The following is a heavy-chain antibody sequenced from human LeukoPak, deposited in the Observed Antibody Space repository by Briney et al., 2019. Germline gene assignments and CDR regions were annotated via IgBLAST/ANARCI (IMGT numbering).Heavy chain of an antibody. CDR3: ARVFPEYYYDSSGYGAFDI. V-gene: IGHV1-46*01. CDR1: GYTFTSYY. J-gene: IGHJ3*02. CDR2: INPSGGST. D-gene: IGHD3-22*01. Sequence: ASVKVSCKASGYTFTSYYMHWVRQAPGQGLEWMGIINPSGGSTSYAQKFQGRVTMTRDMSTSTVYMGLSSLRSEDTAVYYCARVFPEYYYDSSGYGAFDIWGQGTMVTVSS.